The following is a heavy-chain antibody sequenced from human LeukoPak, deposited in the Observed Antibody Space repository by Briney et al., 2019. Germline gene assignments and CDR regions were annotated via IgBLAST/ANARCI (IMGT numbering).Heavy chain of an antibody. D-gene: IGHD4-17*01. J-gene: IGHJ3*02. V-gene: IGHV3-7*03. Sequence: GGSLRLSCAASGFTFSSSGMSWVRQAPGKGLEWVANIKQDGSEKFYVDSVKGRFSISRDNAKNSLYLQMNSLRAEDTALSYCAKDINDAYGFDAFDIWGQGTMVTVSS. CDR3: AKDINDAYGFDAFDI. CDR2: IKQDGSEK. CDR1: GFTFSSSG.